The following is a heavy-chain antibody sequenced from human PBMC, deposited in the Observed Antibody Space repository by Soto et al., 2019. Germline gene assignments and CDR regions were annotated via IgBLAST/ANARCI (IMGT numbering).Heavy chain of an antibody. CDR3: ARVLIMGGYDSSGYGVAPDAFDI. J-gene: IGHJ3*02. V-gene: IGHV3-11*01. CDR2: ISRSGSPI. Sequence: QVQLVESGGGLVKPGGSLRLSCAASGFTFSDYYMSWIRQAPGKGLEWVSYISRSGSPIHYADSVKGRFTISRDNAKNSLFLQMNSLRGDDTAVYYCARVLIMGGYDSSGYGVAPDAFDIWGQGTMVSVSS. CDR1: GFTFSDYY. D-gene: IGHD3-22*01.